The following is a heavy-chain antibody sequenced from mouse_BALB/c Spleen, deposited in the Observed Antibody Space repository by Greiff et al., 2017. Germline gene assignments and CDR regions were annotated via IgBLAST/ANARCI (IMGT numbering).Heavy chain of an antibody. J-gene: IGHJ2*01. CDR3: TRDDYGSSDY. D-gene: IGHD1-1*01. CDR2: IDPSDSYT. CDR1: GYTFTSYW. V-gene: IGHV1S127*01. Sequence: QVQLQQPGAELVKPGASVKMSCKASGYTFTSYWMHWVKQRPGQGLEWIGTIDPSDSYTSYNQKFTGKATLTVDTSSSTAYMQLSSLTSEDSAVYYCTRDDYGSSDYWGQGTTLTVSS.